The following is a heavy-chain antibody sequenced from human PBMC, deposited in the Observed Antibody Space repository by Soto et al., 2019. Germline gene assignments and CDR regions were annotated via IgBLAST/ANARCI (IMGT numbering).Heavy chain of an antibody. CDR2: INHSGST. D-gene: IGHD6-6*01. Sequence: PSETLSLTCAVYGGSFSGYYWSWIRQPPGKGLEWIGEINHSGSTNYNPSLKGRVTISVDTSKNQFSLKLSSVTAADTAVYYCARGRIAARPQRRAFDIWGQGTMVTVS. CDR3: ARGRIAARPQRRAFDI. J-gene: IGHJ3*02. CDR1: GGSFSGYY. V-gene: IGHV4-34*01.